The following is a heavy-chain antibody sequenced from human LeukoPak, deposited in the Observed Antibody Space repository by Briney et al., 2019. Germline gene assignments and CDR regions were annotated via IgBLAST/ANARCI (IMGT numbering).Heavy chain of an antibody. V-gene: IGHV3-21*04. CDR1: GFTFSSYS. CDR3: ANRDGYNYAQEYYFDY. CDR2: ISSSSSYI. J-gene: IGHJ4*02. Sequence: GGSLRLSCAASGFTFSSYSMNWVRQAPGKGLEWVSSISSSSSYIYYADSVKGRFTISRDNAKNSLYLQMNSLRAEDTAVYYCANRDGYNYAQEYYFDYWGQGTLVTVSS. D-gene: IGHD5-24*01.